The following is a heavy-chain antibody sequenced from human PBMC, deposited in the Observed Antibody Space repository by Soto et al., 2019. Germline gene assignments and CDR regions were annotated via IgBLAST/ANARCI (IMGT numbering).Heavy chain of an antibody. Sequence: SETLSLTCTVSGGSISSGGYYWSWIRQHPGKGLEWIGYIYYSGSTYYNPSLKSRVTISVDTSKNQFSLKLSSVTAADTAVYYCASDIKYSYASSGYRSSGFDTWGQGTLVTVSS. CDR3: ASDIKYSYASSGYRSSGFDT. CDR2: IYYSGST. J-gene: IGHJ5*02. D-gene: IGHD3-22*01. CDR1: GGSISSGGYY. V-gene: IGHV4-31*03.